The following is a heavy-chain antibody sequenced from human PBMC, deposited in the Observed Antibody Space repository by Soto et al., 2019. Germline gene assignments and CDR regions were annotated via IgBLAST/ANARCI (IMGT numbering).Heavy chain of an antibody. CDR3: GRGRRGSGSYYKKSLDY. CDR2: INHSGST. D-gene: IGHD3-10*01. J-gene: IGHJ4*02. Sequence: QVQLQQWGAGLLKPSETLSLTCAVYGGSFSGYYWSWIRQPPGKGLEWIGEINHSGSTNYNPSLKSRVTISVDPSRTQFSLRLSSVTAADTAVYYCGRGRRGSGSYYKKSLDYWGQGTLVTVSS. V-gene: IGHV4-34*01. CDR1: GGSFSGYY.